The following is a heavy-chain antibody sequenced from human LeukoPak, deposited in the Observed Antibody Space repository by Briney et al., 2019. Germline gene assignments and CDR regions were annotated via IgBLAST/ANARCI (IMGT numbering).Heavy chain of an antibody. CDR3: ARDEGGQLVWAEYFQH. CDR2: ISYDGSNK. D-gene: IGHD6-6*01. J-gene: IGHJ1*01. CDR1: GFTFSSYA. V-gene: IGHV3-30*01. Sequence: GSLRLSCAASGFTFSSYAMHWVRQAPGKGLEWVAVISYDGSNKYYADSVKGRFTISRDNSKNTLYLQMNSLRAEDTAVYYCARDEGGQLVWAEYFQHWGQGTLVTVSS.